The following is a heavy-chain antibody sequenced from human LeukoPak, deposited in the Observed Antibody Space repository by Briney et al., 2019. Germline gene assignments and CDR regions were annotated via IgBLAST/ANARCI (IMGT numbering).Heavy chain of an antibody. CDR2: IYYSGST. J-gene: IGHJ4*02. Sequence: SETLSLTCTVSGGSISSSSYYWGWIRQPPGKGLEWIGSIYYSGSTSYNPSLKSRVTISVDTSKNQFSLRLSSVTAADTAVYYCAREDRTTVTVGFDYWGQGTLVTVSS. CDR3: AREDRTTVTVGFDY. V-gene: IGHV4-39*07. D-gene: IGHD4-11*01. CDR1: GGSISSSSYY.